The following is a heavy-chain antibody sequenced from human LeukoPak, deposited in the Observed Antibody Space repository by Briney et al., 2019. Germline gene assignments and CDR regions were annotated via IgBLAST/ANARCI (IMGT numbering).Heavy chain of an antibody. CDR1: GFTFSSYG. CDR2: IRYDGSNK. D-gene: IGHD1-1*01. V-gene: IGHV3-30*02. CDR3: AEDVLFSAAGTSSFDY. Sequence: GGSLRLSCAASGFTFSSYGMHWVRQAPGKGLEWVAFIRYDGSNKYYADSVKGRFTISRDNSKNTLYLQMNSLRAEDTAVYYCAEDVLFSAAGTSSFDYWGQGTLVTVSS. J-gene: IGHJ4*02.